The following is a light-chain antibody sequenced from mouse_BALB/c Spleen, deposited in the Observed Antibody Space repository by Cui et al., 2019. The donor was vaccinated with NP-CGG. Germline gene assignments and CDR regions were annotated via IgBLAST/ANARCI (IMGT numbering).Light chain of an antibody. V-gene: IGLV1*01. Sequence: VVTQKSTLTTSPGETVTLTCRSSTGAVTTSNYANWVQEKPDHLFTGLIGGTNNRAPGIPARFSGSLIGDKAALTITGAQTEDEAIYFCALWYSNHWVFGGGTKLTVL. CDR2: GTN. CDR1: TGAVTTSNY. J-gene: IGLJ1*01. CDR3: ALWYSNHWV.